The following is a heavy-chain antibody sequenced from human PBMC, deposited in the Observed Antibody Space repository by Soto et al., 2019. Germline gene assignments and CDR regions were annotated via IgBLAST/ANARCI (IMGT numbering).Heavy chain of an antibody. CDR3: ARHFTGFMGVGDY. CDR1: GGSISSSSYY. V-gene: IGHV4-39*01. J-gene: IGHJ4*02. D-gene: IGHD3-16*01. CDR2: IYYSGST. Sequence: QLQLQESGPGLVKPSETLSLTCTVSGGSISSSSYYWGWIRQPPGKGLEWIGSIYYSGSTYYNPSLKSRVTISVDTSKNQFSLKLSSVTAADTAVYYCARHFTGFMGVGDYWGQGTLVTVSS.